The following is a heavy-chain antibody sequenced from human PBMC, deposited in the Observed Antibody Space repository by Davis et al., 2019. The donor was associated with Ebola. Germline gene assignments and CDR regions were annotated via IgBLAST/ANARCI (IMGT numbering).Heavy chain of an antibody. Sequence: PGGSLRLSCTASGFTFGDYAMSWVRQAPGKGLEWVGFIRSKAYGGTTEYAASVKGRFTISRDDSKSIAYLQMNSLKTEDTAVYYCTSIFGVVSWGQGTLVTVSS. J-gene: IGHJ4*02. D-gene: IGHD3-3*01. CDR2: IRSKAYGGTT. CDR1: GFTFGDYA. CDR3: TSIFGVVS. V-gene: IGHV3-49*04.